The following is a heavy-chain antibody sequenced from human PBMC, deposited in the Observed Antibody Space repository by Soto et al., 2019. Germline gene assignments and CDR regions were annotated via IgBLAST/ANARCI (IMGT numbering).Heavy chain of an antibody. V-gene: IGHV3-30*03. CDR2: ISHDETNK. J-gene: IGHJ4*02. Sequence: GGCLRLSCAPSGFTFGNYGMHWVRQAPGKGLEWVAVISHDETNKYYIDSVKGRFSISRDNSKNTEYLQMDSLRPQDTAVYFPAPGGGSRVASDYWGGGTLVTGSS. D-gene: IGHD6-13*01. CDR1: GFTFGNYG. CDR3: APGGGSRVASDY.